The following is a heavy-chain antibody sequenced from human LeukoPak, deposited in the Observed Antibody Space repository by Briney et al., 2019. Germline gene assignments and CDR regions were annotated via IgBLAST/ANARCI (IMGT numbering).Heavy chain of an antibody. CDR1: GFTVSSNY. J-gene: IGHJ4*02. V-gene: IGHV3-53*01. CDR3: AREEEYRSFDY. CDR2: IYSGGST. Sequence: GGSLRLACAASGFTVSSNYMSWVRQAPGKGLEWVSVIYSGGSTYYADSVKGRFTISRDNSKNTLYLQMNSLRAEDTAVYYSAREEEYRSFDYWGQGTLVTVSS. D-gene: IGHD5-18*01.